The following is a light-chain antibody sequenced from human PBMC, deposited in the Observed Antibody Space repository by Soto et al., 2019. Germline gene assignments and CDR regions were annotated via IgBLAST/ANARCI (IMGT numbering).Light chain of an antibody. J-gene: IGKJ1*01. CDR3: QQYGSSGT. CDR2: GAS. V-gene: IGKV3-15*01. Sequence: EIVMTQSPATVSVSPGERATLSCRASQGVRGNLAWYQQKPGQAPRLLIYGASTRATGIPARFSGSGSGTDFTLTISRLEPEDFAVYYCQQYGSSGTFGQGTKVDIK. CDR1: QGVRGN.